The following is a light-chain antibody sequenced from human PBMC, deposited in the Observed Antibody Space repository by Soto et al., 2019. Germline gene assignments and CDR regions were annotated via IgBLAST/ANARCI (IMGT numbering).Light chain of an antibody. CDR2: DAS. Sequence: EIVLTQSPATLSLSPGERATLSCRASQSVSSYLAWYQQKPGQGPRLLIYDASNRATGIPARFSGSGSGTDFSLTIRSLEPEDFAVYYCQQRSNWPPLTFGGGTKVEIK. CDR3: QQRSNWPPLT. CDR1: QSVSSY. V-gene: IGKV3-11*01. J-gene: IGKJ4*01.